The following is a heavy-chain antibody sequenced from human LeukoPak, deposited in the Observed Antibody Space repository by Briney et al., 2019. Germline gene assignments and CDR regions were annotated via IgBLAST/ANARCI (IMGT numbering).Heavy chain of an antibody. V-gene: IGHV4-59*08. CDR1: GDSISSYY. D-gene: IGHD4-17*01. J-gene: IGHJ5*02. CDR2: IYYSGNT. CDR3: ARHVRQYGDYANWLDP. Sequence: ASETLSLTCTVSGDSISSYYWSWIRQPPGKGLEWIGYIYYSGNTNYNPSLKSRVTISVDTSKNQFSLKLSSVTAADTAVYYCARHVRQYGDYANWLDPWGQGTLVTVSS.